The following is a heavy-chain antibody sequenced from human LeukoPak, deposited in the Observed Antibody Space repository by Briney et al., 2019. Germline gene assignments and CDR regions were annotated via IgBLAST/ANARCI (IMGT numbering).Heavy chain of an antibody. Sequence: SETLSLTCAVYGGSFSGYYWSWIRQPPGKGLEWIGEINHSGSTNYNPSLKSRVTISVDTSKNQFSLKLRSVTAADTAVYYCARGVIVVVPAAMFDYWGQGTLVTVSS. CDR3: ARGVIVVVPAAMFDY. CDR2: INHSGST. V-gene: IGHV4-34*01. J-gene: IGHJ4*02. D-gene: IGHD2-2*01. CDR1: GGSFSGYY.